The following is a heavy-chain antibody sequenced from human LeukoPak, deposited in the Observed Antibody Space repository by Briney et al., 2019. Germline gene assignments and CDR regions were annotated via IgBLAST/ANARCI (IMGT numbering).Heavy chain of an antibody. V-gene: IGHV4-59*08. Sequence: SETLSLTCTVSGGSISSYYWSWIRQPPGKGLEWIGYIYYSGSTNYNPSLKSRVTISVDTSKNQFSLKLSSVTAADTAVYYCAGLLVRQYYYYGMDVWGQGTTVTVSS. CDR3: AGLLVRQYYYYGMDV. J-gene: IGHJ6*02. CDR2: IYYSGST. D-gene: IGHD6-13*01. CDR1: GGSISSYY.